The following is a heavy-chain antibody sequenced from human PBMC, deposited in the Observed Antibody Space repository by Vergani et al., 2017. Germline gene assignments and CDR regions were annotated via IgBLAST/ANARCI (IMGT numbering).Heavy chain of an antibody. Sequence: QLQLQESGPRLVKPSETLTLTCSLSGMSISNNNYYWGWIRQPPGKGLEWIGSIYNSGNGDSSSSLKSRVTISADTSKNQFSLRLTSVTAADTAVYYCASGKYYSXSTSHFRGRYFDVWGRGTLVTVPS. V-gene: IGHV4-39*01. CDR1: GMSISNNNYY. CDR2: IYNSGNG. CDR3: ASGKYYSXSTSHFRGRYFDV. J-gene: IGHJ2*01. D-gene: IGHD3-16*01.